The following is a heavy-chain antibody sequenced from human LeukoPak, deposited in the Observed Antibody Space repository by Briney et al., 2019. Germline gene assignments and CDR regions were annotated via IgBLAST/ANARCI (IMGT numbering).Heavy chain of an antibody. CDR2: ISYDGSNK. CDR1: GFTFSSYA. J-gene: IGHJ6*02. D-gene: IGHD2-2*01. CDR3: ARDPHDAWTSLYYYYGMDV. V-gene: IGHV3-30*04. Sequence: PGGSLRLSCAASGFTFSSYAMHWVRQAPGKGLEWVAVISYDGSNKYYADSVKGRFTISRDNSKNTLYLQMNGLRAEDTAVYYCARDPHDAWTSLYYYYGMDVWGQGTTVTVSS.